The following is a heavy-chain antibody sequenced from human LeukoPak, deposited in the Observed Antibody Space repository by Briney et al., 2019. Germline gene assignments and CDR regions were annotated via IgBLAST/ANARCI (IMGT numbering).Heavy chain of an antibody. CDR3: ARGIYGSRSYYMDV. J-gene: IGHJ6*03. CDR2: INHSGST. CDR1: GGSFSGYY. D-gene: IGHD3-10*01. V-gene: IGHV4-34*01. Sequence: SETLSLTCAVYGGSFSGYYWSWIRQPPGKGLEWIGEINHSGSTNYNPSLKSRVTISVDTSKNQFSLKLSSVTAADTAVYYCARGIYGSRSYYMDVWGKGTTVTVS.